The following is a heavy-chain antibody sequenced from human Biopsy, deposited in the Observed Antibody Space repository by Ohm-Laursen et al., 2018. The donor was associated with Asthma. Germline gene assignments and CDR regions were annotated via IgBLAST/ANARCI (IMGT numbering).Heavy chain of an antibody. D-gene: IGHD1-26*01. CDR2: MSCEESVQ. V-gene: IGHV3-30*03. CDR1: GFTFKAYG. J-gene: IGHJ4*02. Sequence: SLRLSCAATGFTFKAYGIHWVRQAPGKGLEWVAVMSCEESVQYFADSVKGRFTFSRDNSKNTLYLQMNSLRAEDSAVYYCARDFGCGSYFVGTTFDYWGQGALVTVSS. CDR3: ARDFGCGSYFVGTTFDY.